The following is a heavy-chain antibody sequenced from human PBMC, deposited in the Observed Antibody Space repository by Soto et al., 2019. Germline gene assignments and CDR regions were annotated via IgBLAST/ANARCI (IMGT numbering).Heavy chain of an antibody. J-gene: IGHJ4*02. CDR3: AAVHQGYCSGGSCYRGLYFDY. D-gene: IGHD2-15*01. Sequence: SVKVSCKASGFTFTSSAVQWVRQARGQRLEWIGWIVVGSGNTNYAQKFQERVTITRDMSTSTAYMELSSLRSEDTAVYYCAAVHQGYCSGGSCYRGLYFDYWGQGTLVTVSS. CDR1: GFTFTSSA. CDR2: IVVGSGNT. V-gene: IGHV1-58*01.